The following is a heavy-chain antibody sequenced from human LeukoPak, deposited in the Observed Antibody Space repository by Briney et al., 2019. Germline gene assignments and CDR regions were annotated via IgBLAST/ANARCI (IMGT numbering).Heavy chain of an antibody. Sequence: GGSLRLSCVASGFTFTNYWMTWVRQAPGKGLEWVSAISGSGGSTYYADSVKGRFTISRDNSKNTLYLQMNSLRAEDTAVYYCAKDGSGIAAGDAFDIWGQGTMVTVSS. D-gene: IGHD6-13*01. CDR2: ISGSGGST. CDR3: AKDGSGIAAGDAFDI. J-gene: IGHJ3*02. V-gene: IGHV3-23*01. CDR1: GFTFTNYW.